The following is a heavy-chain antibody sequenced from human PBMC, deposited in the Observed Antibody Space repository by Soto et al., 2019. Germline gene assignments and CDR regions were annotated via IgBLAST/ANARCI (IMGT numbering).Heavy chain of an antibody. CDR2: INPNSGGT. CDR3: ARGYDYVWGSYRYTSWFDP. J-gene: IGHJ5*02. D-gene: IGHD3-16*02. CDR1: GYTFTGYY. Sequence: DSVKVSCKASGYTFTGYYMHWVRQAPGQGLEWMGWINPNSGGTNYAQKFQGWVTMTRDTSISTAYMELSRLRSDDTAVYYCARGYDYVWGSYRYTSWFDPWGQGPLVTVSS. V-gene: IGHV1-2*04.